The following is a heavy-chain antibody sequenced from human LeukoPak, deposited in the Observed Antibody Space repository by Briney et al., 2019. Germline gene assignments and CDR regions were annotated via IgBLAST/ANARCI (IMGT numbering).Heavy chain of an antibody. CDR1: GYSISSGYY. J-gene: IGHJ4*02. D-gene: IGHD2-21*02. Sequence: PSETLSLTCTVSGYSISSGYYWGWIRQPPGKGLEWIGSIYHSGSTYYNPSLKSRVTISVDTSKNQFSLKLSSVTAADTAVYYCAFLYCGGDCYHFDYWGQGTLVTVSS. CDR3: AFLYCGGDCYHFDY. CDR2: IYHSGST. V-gene: IGHV4-38-2*02.